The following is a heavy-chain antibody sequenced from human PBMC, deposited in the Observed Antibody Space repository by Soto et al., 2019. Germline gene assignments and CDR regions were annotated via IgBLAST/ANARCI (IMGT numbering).Heavy chain of an antibody. CDR2: INAGNGNT. CDR3: ARDDSGFSGSHYIDYFNY. D-gene: IGHD1-26*01. V-gene: IGHV1-3*01. Sequence: ASVKVSCKASGYTFTSYAMHWVRQAPGQRLEWMGWINAGNGNTKQSQKFQGRVTFTRDTSAGTVYMQLSSLTSEDTAVYYCARDDSGFSGSHYIDYFNYWGQGALVTV. J-gene: IGHJ4*02. CDR1: GYTFTSYA.